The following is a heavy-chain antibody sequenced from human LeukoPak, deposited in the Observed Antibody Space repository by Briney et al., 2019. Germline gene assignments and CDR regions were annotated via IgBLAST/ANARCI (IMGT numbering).Heavy chain of an antibody. J-gene: IGHJ4*02. Sequence: PGGSLRLSCAASGFTFSSYSMTWVRQAPGKGLVWVSRINSDGSSTNYADSVKGRFTISRDNAKNSLYLQMNSLRAEDSAVYYCARNAGGIDYWGQGTLVTVSS. V-gene: IGHV3-74*01. CDR3: ARNAGGIDY. CDR1: GFTFSSYS. D-gene: IGHD1-1*01. CDR2: INSDGSST.